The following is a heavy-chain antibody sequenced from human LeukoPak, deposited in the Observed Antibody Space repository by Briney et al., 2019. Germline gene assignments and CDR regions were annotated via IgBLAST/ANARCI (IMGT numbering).Heavy chain of an antibody. CDR1: GFTFSSYS. V-gene: IGHV3-21*01. Sequence: ASLRLSCAASGFTFSSYSMNWGRQAPGKGLEWVSSISSSSSSYIYYADSVKGRFTISRDNAQNSLYLQMNSLRAEDTAVYYCARDKVGATSRNWFDPWGQGTLVTVSS. J-gene: IGHJ5*02. CDR3: ARDKVGATSRNWFDP. D-gene: IGHD1-26*01. CDR2: ISSSSSSYI.